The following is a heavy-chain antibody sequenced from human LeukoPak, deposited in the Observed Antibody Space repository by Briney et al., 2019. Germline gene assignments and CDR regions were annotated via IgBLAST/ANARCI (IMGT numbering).Heavy chain of an antibody. CDR3: AREARGSGRDFDY. D-gene: IGHD1-26*01. V-gene: IGHV3-11*01. J-gene: IGHJ4*02. Sequence: GGSLRLSCAASGFTFSDFYMSWIRQAPGKGLEWVSYISTGGSIYYADSVRGRFTISRDDAKNSLYLQMNGLRDEDTAVYFCAREARGSGRDFDYWGQGILVTVSS. CDR2: ISTGGSI. CDR1: GFTFSDFY.